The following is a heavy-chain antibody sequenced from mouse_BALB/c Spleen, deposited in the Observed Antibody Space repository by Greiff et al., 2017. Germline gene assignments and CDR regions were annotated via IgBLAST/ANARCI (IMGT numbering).Heavy chain of an antibody. Sequence: VQLQQSGAELVRPGASVTLSCKASGYTFTDYEMHWVKQTPVHGLEWIGAIDPETGSTAYNQKFKGKATLTADKSSSTAYMELRSLTSEDSAVYYCTRRGDDYDGPFAYWGQGTLVTVAA. CDR3: TRRGDDYDGPFAY. CDR1: GYTFTDYE. D-gene: IGHD2-4*01. CDR2: IDPETGST. J-gene: IGHJ3*01. V-gene: IGHV1-15*01.